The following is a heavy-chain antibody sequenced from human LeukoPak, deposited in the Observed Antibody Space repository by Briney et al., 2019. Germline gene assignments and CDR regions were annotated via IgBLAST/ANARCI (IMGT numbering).Heavy chain of an antibody. D-gene: IGHD6-19*01. CDR3: ARVTGYSSGWYVGEDY. V-gene: IGHV4-4*02. CDR1: GGPISSSNW. Sequence: SGTLSLTCAVSGGPISSSNWWSWVRQPPGEGLEWIGENYHSGSTNYNPSLKSRVTISVDKSKNQFSLKLSSVTAADTAVYYCARVTGYSSGWYVGEDYWGQGTLVTVSS. CDR2: NYHSGST. J-gene: IGHJ4*02.